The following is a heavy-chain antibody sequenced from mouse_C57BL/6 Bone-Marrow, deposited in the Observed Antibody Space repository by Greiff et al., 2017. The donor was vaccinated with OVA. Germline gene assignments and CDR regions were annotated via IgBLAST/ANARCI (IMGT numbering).Heavy chain of an antibody. V-gene: IGHV1-55*01. CDR1: GYTFTSYW. CDR3: ARLGYYYAMVY. J-gene: IGHJ4*01. Sequence: QVQLKESGAELVKPGASVKMSCKASGYTFTSYWITWVKQRPGQGLEWIGDIYPGSGSTNYNEKFKSKATLTVDTSSSTAYMQLSSLTSEDSAVYYCARLGYYYAMVYWGQGTSVTVSS. CDR2: IYPGSGST.